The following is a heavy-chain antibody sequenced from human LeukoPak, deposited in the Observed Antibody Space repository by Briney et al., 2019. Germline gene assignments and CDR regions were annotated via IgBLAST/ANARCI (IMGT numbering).Heavy chain of an antibody. CDR2: IYSGGST. J-gene: IGHJ2*01. V-gene: IGHV3-53*01. D-gene: IGHD4-23*01. CDR1: GFTVSSNY. CDR3: AKIKLAVVTPYDWYFDL. Sequence: PGGSLRLSCAASGFTVSSNYMSWVRQAPGKGLEWVSVIYSGGSTYYADSVKGRFTISRHNSKNTLYLQMNSLRAEDTAVYYCAKIKLAVVTPYDWYFDLWGRGTLVTVSS.